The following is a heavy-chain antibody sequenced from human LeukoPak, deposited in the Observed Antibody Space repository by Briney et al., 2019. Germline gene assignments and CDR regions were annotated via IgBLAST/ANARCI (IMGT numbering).Heavy chain of an antibody. V-gene: IGHV3-7*01. CDR1: GFTFSSYW. CDR3: ARNEYTIFGVVFRRRGYYGMDV. CDR2: IKQDGSEK. Sequence: GGSLRLSCAASGFTFSSYWMSWVRQAPGKGLEWVANIKQDGSEKYYVDSVKGRFTISRDNAKNSLYLQMNSLRAEDTAVYYCARNEYTIFGVVFRRRGYYGMDVWGQGTTVTVSS. D-gene: IGHD3-3*01. J-gene: IGHJ6*02.